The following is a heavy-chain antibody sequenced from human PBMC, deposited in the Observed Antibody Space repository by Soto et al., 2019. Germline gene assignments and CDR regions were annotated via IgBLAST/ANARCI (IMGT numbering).Heavy chain of an antibody. CDR2: ISYDGSNK. J-gene: IGHJ6*02. Sequence: QVQLVESGGGVVQPGRSLRLSCAASGFTFSSYAMHWVRQAPGKGLEWVAVISYDGSNKYYADSVKGRFTISRDNSKNTLYLQMNSLRAEDTAVYYCARDHPLPSYGDYYYGMDVWGQGTTVTVSS. CDR3: ARDHPLPSYGDYYYGMDV. D-gene: IGHD4-17*01. CDR1: GFTFSSYA. V-gene: IGHV3-30-3*01.